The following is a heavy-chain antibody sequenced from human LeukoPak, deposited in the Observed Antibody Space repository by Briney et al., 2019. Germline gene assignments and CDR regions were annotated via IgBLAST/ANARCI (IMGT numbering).Heavy chain of an antibody. V-gene: IGHV4-59*01. D-gene: IGHD4-11*01. CDR3: ASGYSNYGGIFDY. J-gene: IGHJ4*02. CDR2: IYYSGST. Sequence: PSETLSLTCTVSGGSISSYYWSWIRQPPGKGLEWIGNIYYSGSTNYNPSLKSRVTISVDTSKNQFSLKLSSVTAADTAVYYCASGYSNYGGIFDYWGQGTLVTVSS. CDR1: GGSISSYY.